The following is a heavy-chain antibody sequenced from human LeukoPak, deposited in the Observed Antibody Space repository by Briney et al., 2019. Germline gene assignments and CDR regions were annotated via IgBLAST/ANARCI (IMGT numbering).Heavy chain of an antibody. CDR2: ISGSGGST. V-gene: IGHV3-23*01. J-gene: IGHJ4*02. D-gene: IGHD2-15*01. CDR3: AKTGYPRSSQYYFDY. Sequence: GGSLRLSCAASGFTFSSYAMSWVRQAPGKGLEWGSAISGSGGSTYYADSVKGRFTISRDNSKNTLYLQMNRQRAEDTAVYYCAKTGYPRSSQYYFDYWGQGTLVTVSS. CDR1: GFTFSSYA.